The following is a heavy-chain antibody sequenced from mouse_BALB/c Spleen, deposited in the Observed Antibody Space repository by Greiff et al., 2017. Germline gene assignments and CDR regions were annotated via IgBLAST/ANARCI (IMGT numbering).Heavy chain of an antibody. Sequence: EVQVVESGGGLVKPGGSLKLSCAASGFTFSSYAMSWVRQTPEKRLECVATISSGGSYTYYPDSVKGRFTISRDNAKNTLYLQMSSLRSEDTAMYYCARHRGDGYDDWFAYWGQGTLVTVSA. CDR3: ARHRGDGYDDWFAY. V-gene: IGHV5-9-3*01. J-gene: IGHJ3*01. CDR2: ISSGGSYT. D-gene: IGHD2-2*01. CDR1: GFTFSSYA.